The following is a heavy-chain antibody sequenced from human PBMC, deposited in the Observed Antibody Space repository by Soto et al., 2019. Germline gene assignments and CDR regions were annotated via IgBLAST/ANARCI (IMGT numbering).Heavy chain of an antibody. J-gene: IGHJ3*02. CDR3: GAGDAFDS. CDR1: EFIFRNAW. V-gene: IGHV3-15*01. CDR2: IKSKSAGGTI. Sequence: EVQLVESGGGLVKPGGSLRLSCAASEFIFRNAWMSWVRQTPGKGLEWVGRIKSKSAGGTIDYAPSVKGRFIIARDDSQNTLYLQMDSLRTEDTAVYYCGAGDAFDSWGQGTMVTVSS. D-gene: IGHD1-26*01.